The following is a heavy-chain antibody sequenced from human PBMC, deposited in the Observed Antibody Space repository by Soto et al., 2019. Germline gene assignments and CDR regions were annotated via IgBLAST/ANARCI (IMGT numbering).Heavy chain of an antibody. CDR3: AREDSSGYGHPFDY. CDR2: IYHSGST. J-gene: IGHJ4*02. CDR1: GGSISSGGYS. V-gene: IGHV4-30-2*01. D-gene: IGHD3-22*01. Sequence: QLQLQESGSGLVKPSQTLSLTCAVSGGSISSGGYSWSWIRQPPGKGLEWIGYIYHSGSTYYNPSLKSRVTISVDRSKNQFSLKLSSVTAADTAVYYCAREDSSGYGHPFDYWGQGTLVTVSS.